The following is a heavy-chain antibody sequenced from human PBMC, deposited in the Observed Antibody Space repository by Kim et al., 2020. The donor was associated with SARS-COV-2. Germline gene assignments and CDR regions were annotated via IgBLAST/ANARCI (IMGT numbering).Heavy chain of an antibody. CDR3: AREVVVLVPAASRVSF. Sequence: GGSLRLSCAASGFTFSSYAMHWVRQAPGKGLEWVAVISYDGSNKYYADSVKGRFTISRDNSKNTLYLQMNSLRAEDTAVYYCAREVVVLVPAASRVSFWGQGTLVTVSS. CDR2: ISYDGSNK. CDR1: GFTFSSYA. V-gene: IGHV3-30*04. J-gene: IGHJ4*02. D-gene: IGHD2-2*01.